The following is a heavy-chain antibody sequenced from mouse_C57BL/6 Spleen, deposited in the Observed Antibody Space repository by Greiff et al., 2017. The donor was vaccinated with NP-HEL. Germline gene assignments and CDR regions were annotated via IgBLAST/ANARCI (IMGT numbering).Heavy chain of an antibody. Sequence: EVQRVESGGGLVKPGGSLKLSCAASGFTFSDYGMHWVRQAPEKGLEWVAYISSGSSTIYYADTVKGRFTVSRDNAKNTLFLQMTSLRSEDTAMYYCARHYGYDYDGTPFDYWGKGTTLTVSS. V-gene: IGHV5-17*01. J-gene: IGHJ2*01. CDR2: ISSGSSTI. D-gene: IGHD2-4*01. CDR1: GFTFSDYG. CDR3: ARHYGYDYDGTPFDY.